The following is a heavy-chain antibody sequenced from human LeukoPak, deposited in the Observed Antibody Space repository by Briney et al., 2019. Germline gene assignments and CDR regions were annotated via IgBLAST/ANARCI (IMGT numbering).Heavy chain of an antibody. V-gene: IGHV4-30-2*01. D-gene: IGHD3-9*01. CDR2: FYHSGYT. CDR1: GGSIGSGGYS. J-gene: IGHJ4*02. Sequence: SQTLSLTCAVSGGSIGSGGYSWSWIRQPPGERLEWIGYFYHSGYTYYNPSLKSRVTISLDRSNNQFSLKLSSVTAADTAVYYCASHYYDILTGYSYFDYWGQGTLVTVSS. CDR3: ASHYYDILTGYSYFDY.